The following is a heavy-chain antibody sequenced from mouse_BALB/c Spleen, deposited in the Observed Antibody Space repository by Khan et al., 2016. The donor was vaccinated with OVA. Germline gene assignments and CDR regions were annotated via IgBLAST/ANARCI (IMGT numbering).Heavy chain of an antibody. D-gene: IGHD2-1*01. CDR2: IWRDGRT. V-gene: IGHV2-6-1*01. CDR3: ARHGYYGNYGPYFYV. J-gene: IGHJ1*01. Sequence: QVQLKESGPGLVAPSQSLSITCTISGFSLTSYGVHWVRQPPGKGLEWLVVIWRDGRTTYNSALKSRLSISKDNSKSQVFLKMNSLQTDDTAMYSCARHGYYGNYGPYFYVWGAGTTVTVSS. CDR1: GFSLTSYG.